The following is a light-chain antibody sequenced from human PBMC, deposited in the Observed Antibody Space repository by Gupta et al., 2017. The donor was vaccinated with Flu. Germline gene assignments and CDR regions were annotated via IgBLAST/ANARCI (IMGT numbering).Light chain of an antibody. CDR3: QQYNNYPLT. Sequence: LSASVRDTVTITCRASQSISAWLAWYQKKPGKAPKLLIYKASSLESGVTSRFSGSGSGTEFSLTISSLQPDDFAIYYCQQYNNYPLTFGGGTKVEIK. J-gene: IGKJ4*01. V-gene: IGKV1-5*03. CDR1: QSISAW. CDR2: KAS.